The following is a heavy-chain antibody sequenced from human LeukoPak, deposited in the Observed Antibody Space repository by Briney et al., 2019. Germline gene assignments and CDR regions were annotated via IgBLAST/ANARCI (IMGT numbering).Heavy chain of an antibody. Sequence: GGSLRLSCPPSGCTFSSYDMHLVRKAQDKRLKWVVHKGYDGTNESYGDSVEGRFTISRDYSKHTLYLQMKSLRAEDTAVYYCARYFYCRRTSCYAPSFDYWGQGTLVTVSS. CDR2: KGYDGTNE. CDR3: ARYFYCRRTSCYAPSFDY. V-gene: IGHV3-33*01. CDR1: GCTFSSYD. D-gene: IGHD2-2*01. J-gene: IGHJ4*02.